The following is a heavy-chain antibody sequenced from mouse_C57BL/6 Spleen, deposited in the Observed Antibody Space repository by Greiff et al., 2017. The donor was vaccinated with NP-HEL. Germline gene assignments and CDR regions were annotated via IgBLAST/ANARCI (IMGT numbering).Heavy chain of an antibody. CDR1: GYTFTDYY. CDR2: INPYNGGT. J-gene: IGHJ2*01. V-gene: IGHV1-19*01. Sequence: EVQLQQSGPVLVKPGASVKMSCKASGYTFTDYYMNWVKQSHGKSLEWIGVINPYNGGTSYNQKFKGKATLTVDKSSSTAYMELNSLTSEDSAVYYCARYYYGSSPSFDYWGQGTTLTVSS. D-gene: IGHD1-1*01. CDR3: ARYYYGSSPSFDY.